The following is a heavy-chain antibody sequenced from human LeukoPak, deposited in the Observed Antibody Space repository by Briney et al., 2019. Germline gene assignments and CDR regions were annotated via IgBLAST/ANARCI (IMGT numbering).Heavy chain of an antibody. Sequence: SETLSLTCTVSGDSVTTYYWSWIRQPPGKGLEWLGYVYYSGSATYNPSLKSRVTISVDTSKNQFSLRLSSVTAADTAVYYCARNGVLRFLEWFSYYGMDVWGQGTTVTVSS. J-gene: IGHJ6*02. CDR1: GDSVTTYY. V-gene: IGHV4-59*02. CDR3: ARNGVLRFLEWFSYYGMDV. D-gene: IGHD3-3*01. CDR2: VYYSGSA.